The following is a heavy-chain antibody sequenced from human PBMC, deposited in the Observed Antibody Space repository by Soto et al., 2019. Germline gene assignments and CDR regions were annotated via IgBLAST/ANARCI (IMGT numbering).Heavy chain of an antibody. CDR2: ITGSGGST. J-gene: IGHJ4*02. CDR1: GFTFSNYA. Sequence: EMQLLESGGGLVQPGGSLRLSCAASGFTFSNYAMSWVRQAPGKGLEWVSAITGSGGSTFYADSVKGRFTISRDNSENTLLLQMNSLRVEDTAMYYCGKGWMATVTYSDYWGQGTLVTVSS. D-gene: IGHD4-17*01. CDR3: GKGWMATVTYSDY. V-gene: IGHV3-23*01.